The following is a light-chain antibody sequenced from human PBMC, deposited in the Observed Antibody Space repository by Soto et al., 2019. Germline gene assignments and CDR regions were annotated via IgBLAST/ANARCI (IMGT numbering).Light chain of an antibody. CDR1: QSISSY. J-gene: IGKJ3*01. CDR2: DAS. V-gene: IGKV3-11*01. Sequence: EIVLTQSPATLSLSPGERATISCRASQSISSYLAWYQQKPDQAPRLLIYDASNRATGIPARFSGSGSGTDFTLTISSLEPEDFVVYYCHQRSTWPFTFGPGTKVDIK. CDR3: HQRSTWPFT.